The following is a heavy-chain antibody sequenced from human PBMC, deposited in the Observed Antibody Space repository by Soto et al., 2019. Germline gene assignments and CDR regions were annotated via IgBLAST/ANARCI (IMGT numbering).Heavy chain of an antibody. CDR3: ARRKRHITIFGVVRTRPYDAFDL. Sequence: QLQLQESGPGLVKPSETLSLTCTVSGGSISSSSYYWGWIRQPPGKGLEWIGSIYYSGSTYYNPSLKTRVTISVDTSKNQFSLKLSSVPAADTAVYYCARRKRHITIFGVVRTRPYDAFDLWGLGTMVTVSS. D-gene: IGHD3-3*01. CDR2: IYYSGST. V-gene: IGHV4-39*01. CDR1: GGSISSSSYY. J-gene: IGHJ3*01.